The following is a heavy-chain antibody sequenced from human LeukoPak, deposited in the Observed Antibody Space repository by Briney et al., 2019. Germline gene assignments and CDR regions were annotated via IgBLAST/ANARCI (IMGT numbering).Heavy chain of an antibody. D-gene: IGHD3-10*01. V-gene: IGHV1-46*01. CDR2: INPSGGST. J-gene: IGHJ5*02. Sequence: GASVKVSCKASGYTFTSYYMHWVRQAPGQGLEWMGIINPSGGSTSYAQKFQGRVTMTRDMSTSTVYMELSSLRSEDTAVYYCARALYGWESMVRGVTGWFDPWGQGTLVTVSS. CDR1: GYTFTSYY. CDR3: ARALYGWESMVRGVTGWFDP.